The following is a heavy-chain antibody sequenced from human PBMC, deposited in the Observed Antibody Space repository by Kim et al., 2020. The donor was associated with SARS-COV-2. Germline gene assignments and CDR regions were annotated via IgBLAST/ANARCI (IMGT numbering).Heavy chain of an antibody. CDR2: IYPGDSDT. Sequence: GESLKISCKGSGYSFTSYWIGWVRQMPGKGLEWMGIIYPGDSDTRYSPSFQGQVTISADKSISTAYLQWSSLKASDTAMYYCARHPPDYGDYGMVFASLYGMDVWGQGTTVTVSS. J-gene: IGHJ6*02. CDR1: GYSFTSYW. V-gene: IGHV5-51*01. D-gene: IGHD4-17*01. CDR3: ARHPPDYGDYGMVFASLYGMDV.